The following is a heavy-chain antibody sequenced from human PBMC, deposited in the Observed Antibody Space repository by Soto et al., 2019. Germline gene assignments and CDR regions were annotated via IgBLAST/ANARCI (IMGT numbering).Heavy chain of an antibody. CDR1: GFTFSSYA. Sequence: QVQLVESGGGVVQPGRSLRLSCAASGFTFSSYAMHWVRQAPGKGLEWVAVISYDGSNKYYADSVKGRFTISRDNSKNTLYLQMNSLRAEDTAVYYCAREDGGFDYWGQGTLVTVSS. D-gene: IGHD4-17*01. V-gene: IGHV3-30-3*01. CDR3: AREDGGFDY. CDR2: ISYDGSNK. J-gene: IGHJ4*02.